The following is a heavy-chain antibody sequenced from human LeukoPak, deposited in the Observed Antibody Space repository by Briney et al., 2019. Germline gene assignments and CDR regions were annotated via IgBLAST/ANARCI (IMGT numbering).Heavy chain of an antibody. CDR2: VYYTGTT. D-gene: IGHD6-13*01. V-gene: IGHV4-39*07. CDR1: GAPINNKNYY. J-gene: IGHJ4*02. CDR3: ASAEPRGSSWYPY. Sequence: SETLSLTCTASGAPINNKNYYWAWVRQPPGKPLEWIGAVYYTGTTYYNPSLKSRVTISVDNSKNQFSLILSSVTAADTAVYYCASAEPRGSSWYPYWGQGTLVTVSS.